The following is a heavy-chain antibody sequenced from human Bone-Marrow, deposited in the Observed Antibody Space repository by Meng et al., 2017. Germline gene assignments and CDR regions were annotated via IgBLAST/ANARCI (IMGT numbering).Heavy chain of an antibody. J-gene: IGHJ4*02. V-gene: IGHV3-43D*03. Sequence: GESLKISCAASGFTFSSYAMHWVRQAPGKGLEWVSLISWDGGSTYYADSVKGRFTISRDNAKNSLYLQMNSLRAEDTAVYYCARDLITMVRGVIPNRYFDYWGQGTLVTVSS. D-gene: IGHD3-10*01. CDR3: ARDLITMVRGVIPNRYFDY. CDR1: GFTFSSYA. CDR2: ISWDGGST.